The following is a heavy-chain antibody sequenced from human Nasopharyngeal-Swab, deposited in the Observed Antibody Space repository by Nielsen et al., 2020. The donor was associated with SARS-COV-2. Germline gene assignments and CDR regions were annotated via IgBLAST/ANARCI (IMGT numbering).Heavy chain of an antibody. CDR2: ISGSGGST. CDR1: GFTFSSYA. CDR3: AKSYPAPTI. D-gene: IGHD1-26*01. V-gene: IGHV3-23*01. J-gene: IGHJ4*02. Sequence: GESLKISCAASGFTFSSYAMSWVRQAPGKGLEWVSAISGSGGSTYYADSVKGRFTISRDNPKNTLYLQMSSLRAEDTAVYYCAKSYPAPTIGGQGTLVTVSS.